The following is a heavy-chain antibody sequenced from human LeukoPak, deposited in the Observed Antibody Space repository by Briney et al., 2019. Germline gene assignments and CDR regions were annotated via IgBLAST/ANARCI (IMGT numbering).Heavy chain of an antibody. CDR3: ARDGALQQLVPGYYYYYYMDV. J-gene: IGHJ6*03. Sequence: GGSLRLSCAASGFTFSDYYMSWIRQAPGKGLEWVSYISSSGSTIYYADSVKGRFTISRDNAKNSLYLQMNSLRAEDTAVCYCARDGALQQLVPGYYYYYYMDVWGKGTTVTISS. CDR1: GFTFSDYY. D-gene: IGHD6-13*01. CDR2: ISSSGSTI. V-gene: IGHV3-11*01.